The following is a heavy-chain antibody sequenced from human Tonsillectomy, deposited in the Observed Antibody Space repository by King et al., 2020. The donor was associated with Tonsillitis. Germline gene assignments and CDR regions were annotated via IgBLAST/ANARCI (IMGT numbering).Heavy chain of an antibody. CDR1: GGSISSGDQF. CDR3: ARYVSGSFDY. V-gene: IGHV4-39*01. CDR2: MYSSGTT. J-gene: IGHJ4*02. D-gene: IGHD1-26*01. Sequence: QLQESGPGVVKPSETLSLTCTVSGGSISSGDQFWAWTRQPPGKGLEWLGDMYSSGTTFYNPSLKSRITISGGTAENRFSLRLSSVTAADTAVYFCARYVSGSFDYWGQGALVTVSS.